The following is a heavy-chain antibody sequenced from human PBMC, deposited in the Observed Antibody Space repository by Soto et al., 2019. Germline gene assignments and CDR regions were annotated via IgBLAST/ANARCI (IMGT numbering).Heavy chain of an antibody. V-gene: IGHV4-59*01. CDR3: ARGVPLLSSFPRDY. CDR1: GGSISPYY. Sequence: QVQLQESGPGLVKPSETLSLPCTVSGGSISPYYWSWIRQPPGKGLAWIGYIYYTWSTNYNASLRSRVTISHDTSKNQFSLKLNSVTAADIAGYYCARGVPLLSSFPRDYWGQGTLVAVSS. D-gene: IGHD6-6*01. J-gene: IGHJ4*02. CDR2: IYYTWST.